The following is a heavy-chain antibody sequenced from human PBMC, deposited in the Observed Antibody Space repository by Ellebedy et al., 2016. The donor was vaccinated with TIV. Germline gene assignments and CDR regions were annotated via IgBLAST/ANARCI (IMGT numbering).Heavy chain of an antibody. CDR1: GYTFTSYG. V-gene: IGHV1-18*01. D-gene: IGHD3-10*01. J-gene: IGHJ6*02. CDR3: ARGYGYGSGSPPYYYYYGMDV. CDR2: ISAYNGNT. Sequence: AASVKVSCKASGYTFTSYGISWVRQAPGQGLAWMGWISAYNGNTNYAQKLQGRVNMTTDTSTSTAYMELRSMRSDYTAVYYCARGYGYGSGSPPYYYYYGMDVWGQGTTVTVSS.